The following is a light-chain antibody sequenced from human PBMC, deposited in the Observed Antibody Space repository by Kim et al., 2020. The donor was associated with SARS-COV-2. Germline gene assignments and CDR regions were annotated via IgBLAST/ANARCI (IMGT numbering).Light chain of an antibody. CDR1: PSVSSNY. J-gene: IGKJ5*01. CDR3: QQYGSSPPIT. CDR2: GAS. Sequence: PGERATPSCRASPSVSSNYLAWYQQKPGQAPRLRIYGASSRATGIPDRFSGSGSGTDLTLTISRLEPEDFAVYYCQQYGSSPPITFGQGTRLEIK. V-gene: IGKV3-20*01.